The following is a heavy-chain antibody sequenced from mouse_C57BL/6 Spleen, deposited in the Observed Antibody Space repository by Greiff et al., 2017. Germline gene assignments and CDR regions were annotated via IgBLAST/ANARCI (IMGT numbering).Heavy chain of an antibody. CDR1: GYTFTSYW. J-gene: IGHJ3*01. D-gene: IGHD2-4*01. CDR3: ARFYYDYEAWFAY. CDR2: IDPSDSYT. V-gene: IGHV1-50*01. Sequence: QVQLQQPGAELVKPGASVKLSCKASGYTFTSYWMQWVKQRPGQGLEWIGEIDPSDSYTNYNQKFKGKATLTVDTSSSTAYMQLSSLTSEDSAVYYCARFYYDYEAWFAYWGQGTLVTVSA.